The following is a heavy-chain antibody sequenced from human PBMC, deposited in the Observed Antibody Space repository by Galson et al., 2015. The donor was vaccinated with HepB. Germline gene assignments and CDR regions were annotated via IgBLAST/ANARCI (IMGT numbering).Heavy chain of an antibody. CDR1: GYSFTSYW. CDR2: IDPSDSYT. Sequence: QSGAEVKKPGESLRISCKGSGYSFTSYWISWVRQMPGKGLEWMGRIDPSDSYTNYSPSFQGHVTVSADKSISAAYLQWTNLKASDTAMYYCARVCYGCLTSYYGMDVWGQGTAVTVSS. J-gene: IGHJ6*02. CDR3: ARVCYGCLTSYYGMDV. D-gene: IGHD2-2*01. V-gene: IGHV5-10-1*01.